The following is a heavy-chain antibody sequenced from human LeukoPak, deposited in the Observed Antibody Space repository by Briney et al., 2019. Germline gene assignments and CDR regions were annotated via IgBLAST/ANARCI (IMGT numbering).Heavy chain of an antibody. CDR2: MSDSGTT. CDR3: ARGPTAWHWKLDY. D-gene: IGHD1-1*01. V-gene: IGHV4-59*01. CDR1: GGSISGFD. Sequence: SETLSLTCTVSGGSISGFDWSWIRQPPRKGRELRGYMSDSGTTNYNPSLKSRLTMSVDTSTNQFSLKLTSMPLEDTAVYYCARGPTAWHWKLDYWGQGSMVTVSS. J-gene: IGHJ4*02.